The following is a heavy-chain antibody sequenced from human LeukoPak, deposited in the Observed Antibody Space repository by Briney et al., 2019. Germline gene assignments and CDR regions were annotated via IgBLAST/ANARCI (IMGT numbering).Heavy chain of an antibody. J-gene: IGHJ4*02. CDR3: ARRNYGSGSYYDY. CDR2: IYPGDSDT. D-gene: IGHD3-10*01. Sequence: PGESLKVSCKGSGYSFTNYWIGWVRQMPGKGLEWMGIIYPGDSDTRYSPSFQGQVTISADKSISTAYLQWGSLKASDTAMYYCARRNYGSGSYYDYWGQGTLVTVSS. V-gene: IGHV5-51*01. CDR1: GYSFTNYW.